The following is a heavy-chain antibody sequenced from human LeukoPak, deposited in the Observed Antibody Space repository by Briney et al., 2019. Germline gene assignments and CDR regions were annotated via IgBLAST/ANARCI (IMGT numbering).Heavy chain of an antibody. CDR1: GGTFSGYA. V-gene: IGHV1-69*13. Sequence: ASVKVSCKASGGTFSGYAISWVRQAPGQGLEWMGGIIPIFGTANYAQKFQGRVTITADESTSTAYMELSSLRSEDTAVYYCARGITQQWLVRYYYYGMDVWGQGTTVTVSS. CDR2: IIPIFGTA. D-gene: IGHD6-19*01. CDR3: ARGITQQWLVRYYYYGMDV. J-gene: IGHJ6*02.